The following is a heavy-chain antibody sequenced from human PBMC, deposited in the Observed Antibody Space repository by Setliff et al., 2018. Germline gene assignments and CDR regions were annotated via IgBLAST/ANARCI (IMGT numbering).Heavy chain of an antibody. CDR1: GGSISSHY. J-gene: IGHJ6*02. CDR2: IYYSGST. CDR3: ARQQQLVIGSTAYYYYGMDV. D-gene: IGHD6-13*01. V-gene: IGHV4-39*07. Sequence: KPSETLSLTCTVSGGSISSHYWGWIRQPPGKGLEWIGIIYYSGSTYYNPSLKSRVTISVDTSKNQFSLKLSSVTAADTAVYYCARQQQLVIGSTAYYYYGMDVWGQGTTVTVSS.